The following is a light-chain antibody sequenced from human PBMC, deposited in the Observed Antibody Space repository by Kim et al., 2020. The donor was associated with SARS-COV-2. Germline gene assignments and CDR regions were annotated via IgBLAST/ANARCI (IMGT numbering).Light chain of an antibody. J-gene: IGKJ4*01. V-gene: IGKV3-20*01. CDR3: QQYGSSPLT. CDR2: GAS. Sequence: EIVLIQSPGTLSLSPGERATLSCRASQSVSSSYLAWYQQKPGQAPRLLIYGASSRATGIPDRFSGSGSGTDFTLTISRLEPEDFALYYCQQYGSSPLTFGGGTKVEIK. CDR1: QSVSSSY.